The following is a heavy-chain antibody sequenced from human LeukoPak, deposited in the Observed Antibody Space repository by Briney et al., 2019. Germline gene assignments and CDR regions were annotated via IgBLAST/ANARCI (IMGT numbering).Heavy chain of an antibody. V-gene: IGHV4-34*01. CDR3: ARGRGDNWNAVGSEVFDY. CDR1: GGSFSGYY. D-gene: IGHD1-20*01. CDR2: INHSGST. J-gene: IGHJ4*02. Sequence: SETLSLTCAVYGGSFSGYYWSWIRQPPGKGLEWMGEINHSGSTNYNPSLKSRVTISVDTSKNQFSLKLSSVTAADTAVYYCARGRGDNWNAVGSEVFDYWGQGTLVTVSS.